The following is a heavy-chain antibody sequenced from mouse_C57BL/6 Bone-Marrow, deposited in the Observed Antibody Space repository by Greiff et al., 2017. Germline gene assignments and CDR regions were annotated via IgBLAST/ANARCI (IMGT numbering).Heavy chain of an antibody. J-gene: IGHJ4*01. Sequence: QVQLQQPGAELVKPGASVKVSCKASGYTFTSYWMHWVKQRPGQGLEWIGRIHPSDSDTNYNQKFKGKATLTVDKSSSTAYMHLSSLTSEDSAVYYCAIVYYPLRVGYAMDYWGQGTSVTVSS. CDR3: AIVYYPLRVGYAMDY. D-gene: IGHD2-1*01. V-gene: IGHV1-74*01. CDR2: IHPSDSDT. CDR1: GYTFTSYW.